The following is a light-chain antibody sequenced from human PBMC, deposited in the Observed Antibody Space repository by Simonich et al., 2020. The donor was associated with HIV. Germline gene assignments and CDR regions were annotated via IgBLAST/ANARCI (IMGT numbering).Light chain of an antibody. V-gene: IGKV3-15*01. Sequence: EIVLTQSPATLSLSPGDRATPSCRASQSVSSNLAWYQQKPGQAPRLLIFGASTRATGIPARFSGSGSGTEFTLTISSMQSEDFAVYYCQQYNNWPLTFGPGTKVDIK. CDR3: QQYNNWPLT. J-gene: IGKJ3*01. CDR1: QSVSSN. CDR2: GAS.